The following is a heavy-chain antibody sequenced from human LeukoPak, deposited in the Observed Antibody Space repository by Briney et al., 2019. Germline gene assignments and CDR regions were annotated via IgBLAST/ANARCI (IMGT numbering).Heavy chain of an antibody. CDR3: ARGRATYDPYFDY. CDR1: GFTFSSYW. D-gene: IGHD3-3*01. CDR2: IWYDGSNK. Sequence: GRSLRLSCAASGFTFSSYWMHWVRQAPGKGLEWVAVIWYDGSNKYYADSVKGRFTISRDNSKNTLYLQMNSLRAEDTAVYYCARGRATYDPYFDYWGQGTLVTVSS. V-gene: IGHV3-33*08. J-gene: IGHJ4*02.